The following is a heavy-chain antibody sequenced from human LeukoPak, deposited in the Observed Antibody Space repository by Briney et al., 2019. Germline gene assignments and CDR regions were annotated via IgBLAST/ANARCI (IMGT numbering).Heavy chain of an antibody. CDR1: GGSIGLYH. V-gene: IGHV4-59*01. CDR2: VYYNGST. D-gene: IGHD3-10*01. Sequence: SETLSLICTVSGGSIGLYHWTWLRQPPGKALEWIGYVYYNGSTKYNPSLKSRVTISVDTSKNQFSLKMSSVTAADTAVYYCARDRAAGSDWLDPWGQGTLVTVSS. J-gene: IGHJ5*02. CDR3: ARDRAAGSDWLDP.